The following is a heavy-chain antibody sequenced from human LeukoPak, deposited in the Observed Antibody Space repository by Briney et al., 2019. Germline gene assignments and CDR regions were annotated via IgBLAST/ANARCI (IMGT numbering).Heavy chain of an antibody. CDR3: ARSVRPTVVRFRLLINWFDP. CDR2: IIPIFGTA. Sequence: GSSVKVSCKASGGTFSSYVISWVRQAPGQGLEWMGGIIPIFGTANYAQKFQGRVTITTDESTSTAYMELSSLRSEDTAVYYCARSVRPTVVRFRLLINWFDPWGQGTLVTVSS. J-gene: IGHJ5*02. V-gene: IGHV1-69*05. CDR1: GGTFSSYV. D-gene: IGHD3-3*01.